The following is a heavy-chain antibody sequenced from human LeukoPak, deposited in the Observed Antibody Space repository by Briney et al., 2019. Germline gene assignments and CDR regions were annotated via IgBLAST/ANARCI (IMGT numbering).Heavy chain of an antibody. Sequence: VASVKVSCKASGYTFTGYYMHWVRQAPGQGLEWMGWINPNSGGTNYAQKLQGRVTMTTDTSTSTAYMGLRRLSPDDTAGYSWARGILTVYYTYYYGMDVWGQGNTVTVSS. CDR3: ARGILTVYYTYYYGMDV. V-gene: IGHV1-2*02. J-gene: IGHJ6*02. CDR1: GYTFTGYY. D-gene: IGHD3-9*01. CDR2: INPNSGGT.